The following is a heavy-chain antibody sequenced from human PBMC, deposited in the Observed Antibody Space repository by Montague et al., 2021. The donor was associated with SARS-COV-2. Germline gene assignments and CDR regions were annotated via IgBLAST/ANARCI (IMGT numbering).Heavy chain of an antibody. Sequence: SETLSLTCGVSGGPFSGSFWSWIRQTPGKGLEWIGEISYGGATRYNPTLKSRATISVDTSKNQFSLKLNSVTAADTGVYYCARAPTFYDGLTGYDSEFDVWGRGTMVIVSS. CDR3: ARAPTFYDGLTGYDSEFDV. J-gene: IGHJ3*01. V-gene: IGHV4-34*01. D-gene: IGHD3-9*01. CDR1: GGPFSGSF. CDR2: ISYGGAT.